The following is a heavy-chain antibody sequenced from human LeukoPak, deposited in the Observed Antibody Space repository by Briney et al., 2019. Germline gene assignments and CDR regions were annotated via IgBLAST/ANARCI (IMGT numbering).Heavy chain of an antibody. V-gene: IGHV4-59*08. CDR1: GGSISGYF. CDR3: ARRRDSTSSGGDFDY. Sequence: PSETLSLTCTVSGGSISGYFWNWIRQSPGKGLEWMGYVYYTGSTRCNPSLKSRVTMSVDTSKNQFSLRLGSVTAADTALYYCARRRDSTSSGGDFDYWGQGTLVTVSS. CDR2: VYYTGST. J-gene: IGHJ4*02. D-gene: IGHD6-6*01.